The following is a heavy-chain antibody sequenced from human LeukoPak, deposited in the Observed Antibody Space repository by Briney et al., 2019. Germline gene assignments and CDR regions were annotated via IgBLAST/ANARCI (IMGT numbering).Heavy chain of an antibody. J-gene: IGHJ4*02. V-gene: IGHV3-33*01. D-gene: IGHD2-15*01. CDR2: IWYDGSNK. CDR1: GFTFSSYG. Sequence: GRSLRLSCAASGFTFSSYGMHWVRQAPGKGLEWVAVIWYDGSNKYYADSVKGRFTISRDNSKNTLYLQMNSLRAEDTAVYYCARDKHLGYCSGGSCYGHDYWGQGTLVTVSS. CDR3: ARDKHLGYCSGGSCYGHDY.